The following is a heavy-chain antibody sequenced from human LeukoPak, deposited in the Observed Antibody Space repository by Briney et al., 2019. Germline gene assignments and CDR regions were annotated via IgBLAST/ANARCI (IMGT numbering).Heavy chain of an antibody. D-gene: IGHD6-19*01. CDR2: IGSSDSII. CDR3: GRETVAGTFDY. V-gene: IGHV3-11*01. J-gene: IGHJ4*02. Sequence: GGSLRLSCVASGFTLSGFYMSWIRQAPGKGLEWLADIGSSDSIISYADSLRGRFTISRDYAKNSLHLQMNSLRDEDTAVYYCGRETVAGTFDYWGQGTLVTVSS. CDR1: GFTLSGFY.